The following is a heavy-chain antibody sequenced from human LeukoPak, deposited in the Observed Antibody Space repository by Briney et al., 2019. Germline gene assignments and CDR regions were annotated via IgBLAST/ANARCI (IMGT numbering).Heavy chain of an antibody. CDR3: ARGAGNSFDP. CDR2: IYHSGST. CDR1: GGSISSGGYS. J-gene: IGHJ5*02. V-gene: IGHV4-30-2*01. Sequence: PSETLSLTCAVSGGSISSGGYSWSWIRQPPGKGLEWIGYIYHSGSTYYNPSLKSRVTISVDRSKNQFSLKLSSVTAADTAVYYCARGAGNSFDPWGQGTLVTVSS. D-gene: IGHD6-25*01.